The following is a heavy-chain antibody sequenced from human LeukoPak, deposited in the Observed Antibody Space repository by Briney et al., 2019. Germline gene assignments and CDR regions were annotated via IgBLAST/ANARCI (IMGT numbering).Heavy chain of an antibody. Sequence: GGSLRLSCAASGFTFDDYAMHWVRQAPGKGLEWVSGISWNSGSIGYADSVKGRFTISRDNAKNSLYLQMNSLRAEDTALYYCAKDRRRAVPGLFDYWGQGTLVTVSS. D-gene: IGHD6-19*01. V-gene: IGHV3-9*01. CDR2: ISWNSGSI. CDR1: GFTFDDYA. CDR3: AKDRRRAVPGLFDY. J-gene: IGHJ4*02.